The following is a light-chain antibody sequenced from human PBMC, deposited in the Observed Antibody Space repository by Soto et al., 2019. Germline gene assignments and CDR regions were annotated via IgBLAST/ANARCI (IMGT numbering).Light chain of an antibody. CDR2: ATS. Sequence: TQSPGTLCLSPGERATLSCRAVQSVTSTYMAWYRQKPGQAPRLLIYATSFRATGIPDRFRGSGSGTDFTLTISSLEPEDSAVYYCQDSSTSPWPFGQGTKV. J-gene: IGKJ1*01. V-gene: IGKV3-20*01. CDR1: QSVTSTY. CDR3: QDSSTSPWP.